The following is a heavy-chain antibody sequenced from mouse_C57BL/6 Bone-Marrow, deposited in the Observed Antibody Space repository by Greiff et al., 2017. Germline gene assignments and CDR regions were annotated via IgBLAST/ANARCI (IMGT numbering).Heavy chain of an antibody. J-gene: IGHJ1*03. Sequence: EVQLQQSGPELVKPGASVKISCKASGYTFTDYYMNWVKQSHGKSLEWIGDINPNNGGTSYNQKFKGKATLTVDKSSSTAYMELRSLTSEDSAVYYCAREERCYRYFDVWGTGTTVTVSS. CDR1: GYTFTDYY. V-gene: IGHV1-26*01. D-gene: IGHD1-1*01. CDR3: AREERCYRYFDV. CDR2: INPNNGGT.